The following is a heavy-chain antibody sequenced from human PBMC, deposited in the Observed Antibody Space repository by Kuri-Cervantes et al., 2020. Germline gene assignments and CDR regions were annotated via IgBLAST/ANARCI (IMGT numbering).Heavy chain of an antibody. V-gene: IGHV1-18*04. CDR2: ISAYNGNT. D-gene: IGHD3-10*01. Sequence: ASVKVSCKASGYTFTGYYMHWVRQAPGQGLEWMGWISAYNGNTNYAQKLQGRVTMTTDTSTSTAYMELRSLRSDDKAVYYCASGYGSGSYHYYGMDVWGQGTTVTVSS. J-gene: IGHJ6*02. CDR1: GYTFTGYY. CDR3: ASGYGSGSYHYYGMDV.